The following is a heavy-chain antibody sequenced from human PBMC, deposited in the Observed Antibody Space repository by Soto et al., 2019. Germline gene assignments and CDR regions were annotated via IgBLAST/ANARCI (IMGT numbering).Heavy chain of an antibody. V-gene: IGHV4-4*07. J-gene: IGHJ5*02. Sequence: QVQLQESGPGLVKSSGTLSLTCTVSGDSIRSYYWNWVRQPAGQGLEWIGRIFSSDSTNYNSSLKNRVTMSIDTSKNQISLKLSSVTAADTAVYFCARGSKTAVAAFYTWGQGTLVRVSS. CDR2: IFSSDST. CDR1: GDSIRSYY. D-gene: IGHD2-15*01. CDR3: ARGSKTAVAAFYT.